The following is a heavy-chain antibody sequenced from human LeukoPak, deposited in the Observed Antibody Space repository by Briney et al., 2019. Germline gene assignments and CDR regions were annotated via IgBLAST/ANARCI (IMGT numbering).Heavy chain of an antibody. J-gene: IGHJ1*01. CDR2: ISGSGGST. V-gene: IGHV3-23*01. CDR1: GFTFSSYA. CDR3: AKDPIILSGSPPGPFQH. D-gene: IGHD1-26*01. Sequence: GGSLRLSCAASGFTFSSYAMSWVRQAPGKGLEWVSAISGSGGSTYYADSVKGRFTISRDNSKNTLYLQMNSLRAEDTAVYYCAKDPIILSGSPPGPFQHWGQGTLVTVSS.